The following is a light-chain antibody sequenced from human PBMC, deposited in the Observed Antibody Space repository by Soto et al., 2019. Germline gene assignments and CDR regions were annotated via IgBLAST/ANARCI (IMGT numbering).Light chain of an antibody. CDR1: SSDVGGYSY. V-gene: IGLV2-14*01. Sequence: QSVLTQPASVSGSPGQSITISCTRTSSDVGGYSYVSWYQQHPGKTPKLMIYEVSNRPSGVSHRFSGSKSGNTASLTISGLQTEDEADYYCSSFSSITREVFGGGTQLTVL. J-gene: IGLJ2*01. CDR3: SSFSSITREV. CDR2: EVS.